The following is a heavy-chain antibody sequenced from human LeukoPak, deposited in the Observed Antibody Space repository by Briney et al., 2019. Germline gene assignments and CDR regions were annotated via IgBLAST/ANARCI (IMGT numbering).Heavy chain of an antibody. CDR1: GGSISSYY. J-gene: IGHJ6*02. D-gene: IGHD3-10*01. V-gene: IGHV4-59*01. CDR3: ARRVPGYYGMDV. Sequence: SQTLSLTCTVSGGSISSYYWNWIRQPPGKGLEWIGYTYYSGGTNYNPSLKSRVTISVDTSKNQFSLKLSSVTGADTAVYYCARRVPGYYGMDVWGQGTTVTVSS. CDR2: TYYSGGT.